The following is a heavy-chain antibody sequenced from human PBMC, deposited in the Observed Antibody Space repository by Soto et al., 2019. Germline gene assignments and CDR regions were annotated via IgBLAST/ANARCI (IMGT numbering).Heavy chain of an antibody. Sequence: PGGSLRLSCSASGFILGDYALHWVRQAPGKGLEWLAVISFDGNHKYYADSVQGRFTVSRDNSQNTLHLEMNSLRAEDTAVYYCAREVGHCSSTSCYRHNWFDPWGQGTLVTVSS. D-gene: IGHD2-2*02. CDR1: GFILGDYA. CDR2: ISFDGNHK. CDR3: AREVGHCSSTSCYRHNWFDP. J-gene: IGHJ5*02. V-gene: IGHV3-30*17.